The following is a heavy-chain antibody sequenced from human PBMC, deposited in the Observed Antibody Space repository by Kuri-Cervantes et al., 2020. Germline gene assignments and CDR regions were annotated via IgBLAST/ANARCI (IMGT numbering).Heavy chain of an antibody. CDR3: AGSLRSFDDYYYMDV. D-gene: IGHD3-9*01. CDR1: GGSFSGYY. V-gene: IGHV4-34*01. CDR2: INHLGST. J-gene: IGHJ6*03. Sequence: SQTLSLTCAVYGGSFSGYYWSWIRQPPGKGLEWIGEINHLGSTNYNPSLKSRVTISVDTSKNQFSLKLNSVTAADTAVYYCAGSLRSFDDYYYMDVWGQGTTVTVSS.